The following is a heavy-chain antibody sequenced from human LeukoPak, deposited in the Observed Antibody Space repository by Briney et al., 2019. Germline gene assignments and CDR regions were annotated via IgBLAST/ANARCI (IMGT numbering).Heavy chain of an antibody. CDR3: AKEPDNLLWFDP. D-gene: IGHD1-14*01. CDR2: IYTSGST. V-gene: IGHV4-4*07. CDR1: GGSISSYY. Sequence: SETLSLTCTVSGGSISSYYWSWIRQPAGKGLEWIGRIYTSGSTNYNPSLKSRVTMSVDTSKNQFSLKLSSVTAADTAVYHCAKEPDNLLWFDPWGQGTLVTVSS. J-gene: IGHJ5*02.